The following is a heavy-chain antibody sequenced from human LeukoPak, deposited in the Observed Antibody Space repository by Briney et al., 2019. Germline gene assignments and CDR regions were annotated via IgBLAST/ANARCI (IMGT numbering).Heavy chain of an antibody. CDR2: ISRSHETI. Sequence: GGSLRLSCVASGFPFSSYWMSWIRQAPGKGLEWVSYISRSHETIYYADSVKGRFTISRDNAKNSLYLQMNSLRVDDTAAYYCTRAAAGSDYWGQGTLVTVSS. J-gene: IGHJ4*02. CDR1: GFPFSSYW. V-gene: IGHV3-11*01. D-gene: IGHD6-19*01. CDR3: TRAAAGSDY.